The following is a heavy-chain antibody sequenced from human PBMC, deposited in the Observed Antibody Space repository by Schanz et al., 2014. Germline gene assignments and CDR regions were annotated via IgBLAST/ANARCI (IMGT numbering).Heavy chain of an antibody. V-gene: IGHV3-53*01. J-gene: IGHJ3*02. CDR3: ARDRWDWNNAFDI. CDR2: IYSGGST. D-gene: IGHD1-1*01. CDR1: GFTVSSNY. Sequence: EVHLLESGGGLVQPGGSLRLSCAASGFTVSSNYMSWVRQAPGKGLEWVSVIYSGGSTYYADSVKGRFTISRDNSKNTLYLQMNSLRAEDTAVYYCARDRWDWNNAFDIWGQGTMVTVSS.